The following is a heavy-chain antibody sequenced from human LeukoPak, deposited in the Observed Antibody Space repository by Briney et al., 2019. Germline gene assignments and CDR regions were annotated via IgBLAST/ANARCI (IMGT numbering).Heavy chain of an antibody. Sequence: GGSLRLSCAASGFTFSSYAMHWVRQAPGKGLEGGAVISYEGSNKYYADSVKGRFTISRDNSKNTLYLQMNSLRAEDTAVYYCASATGAAAGRFDYWGQGTLVTVSS. CDR3: ASATGAAAGRFDY. CDR2: ISYEGSNK. D-gene: IGHD6-13*01. J-gene: IGHJ4*02. CDR1: GFTFSSYA. V-gene: IGHV3-30*04.